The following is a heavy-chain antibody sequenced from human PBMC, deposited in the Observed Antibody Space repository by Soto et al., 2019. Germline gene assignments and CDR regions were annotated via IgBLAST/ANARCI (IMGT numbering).Heavy chain of an antibody. CDR2: INPNSGGT. CDR1: GYTFTGYY. D-gene: IGHD4-17*01. J-gene: IGHJ3*02. CDR3: AISYYGDYGAFDI. Sequence: QGQLVQSGAEVKKPGASVKVSCKASGYTFTGYYMHWVRQAPGQVLERMGWINPNSGGTYYAQKFQGWVTMTRDTYIRTAYMELSRMRSDDTAVYYCAISYYGDYGAFDIWGQGTMVTVSS. V-gene: IGHV1-2*04.